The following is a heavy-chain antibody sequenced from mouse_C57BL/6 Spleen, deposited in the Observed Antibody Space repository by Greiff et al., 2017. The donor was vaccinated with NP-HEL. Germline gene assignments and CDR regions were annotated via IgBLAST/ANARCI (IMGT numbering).Heavy chain of an antibody. CDR2: INPSNGGT. J-gene: IGHJ1*03. CDR3: SRLYVYEGIGYWYFDV. D-gene: IGHD2-2*01. Sequence: QVQLQQPGTELVKPGASVKLSCKASGYTFTSYGMHGVKQRPGQGLEWIGNINPSNGGTNNNEKFKSKATLTVDESSSTAYMQLRSLTSEDSAVYYCSRLYVYEGIGYWYFDVWGTGTTVTVSS. V-gene: IGHV1-53*01. CDR1: GYTFTSYG.